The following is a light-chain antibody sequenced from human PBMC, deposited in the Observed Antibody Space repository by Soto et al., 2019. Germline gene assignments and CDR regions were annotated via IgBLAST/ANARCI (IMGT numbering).Light chain of an antibody. V-gene: IGKV3-20*01. CDR3: HQYRSSPPYT. CDR2: GSS. CDR1: QSVSNNY. J-gene: IGKJ2*01. Sequence: EVVLTQSPGTLSLSPGERATLSCRASQSVSNNYLAWYQQKPGQAPRLLIFGSSDRATGIPDRFSGSGSGTDFTLTISRMEPEDFAMYYCHQYRSSPPYTFGLGTKLEIK.